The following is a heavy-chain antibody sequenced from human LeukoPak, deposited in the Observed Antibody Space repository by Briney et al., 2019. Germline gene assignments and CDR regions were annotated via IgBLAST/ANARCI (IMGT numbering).Heavy chain of an antibody. CDR3: ARDSNDSSGSEYFQH. CDR1: GYXFTGYY. V-gene: IGHV1-2*02. Sequence: ASVKVSCKASGYXFTGYYIHWVRQAPGQGLEWMGWINPNSGGTNYAQKFQGRVTMTRDTSISTAYMELSRLRSDDTAVYYCARDSNDSSGSEYFQHWGQGTLVTVSS. D-gene: IGHD3-22*01. J-gene: IGHJ1*01. CDR2: INPNSGGT.